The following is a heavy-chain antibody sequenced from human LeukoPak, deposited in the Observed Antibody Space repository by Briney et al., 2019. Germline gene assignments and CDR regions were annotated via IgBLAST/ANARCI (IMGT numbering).Heavy chain of an antibody. CDR2: ISAYNGNT. CDR1: GYTFTNHG. V-gene: IGHV1-18*04. Sequence: ASVKVSCKASGYTFTNHGISWVRQAPGQGLEWMGWISAYNGNTNYAQKLQGRVTMTTDTSTSTAYMELRSLRSDDTAVYYCARGGGGHCSSTSCPTPDYWGQGTLVTVSS. D-gene: IGHD2-2*01. J-gene: IGHJ4*02. CDR3: ARGGGGHCSSTSCPTPDY.